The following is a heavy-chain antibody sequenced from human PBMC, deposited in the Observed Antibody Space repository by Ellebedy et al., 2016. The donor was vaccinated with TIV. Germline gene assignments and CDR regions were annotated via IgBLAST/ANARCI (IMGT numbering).Heavy chain of an antibody. Sequence: ASVKVSXKASGYTFTSYGISWVRQAPGQGLEWMGWISAYNGNTNYAQKLQGRVTMTTDTSTSTAYMELRSLRSDDTAVYYCARDGYYDILTGYNHWGQGTLVTVSS. D-gene: IGHD3-9*01. CDR3: ARDGYYDILTGYNH. CDR2: ISAYNGNT. V-gene: IGHV1-18*01. J-gene: IGHJ5*02. CDR1: GYTFTSYG.